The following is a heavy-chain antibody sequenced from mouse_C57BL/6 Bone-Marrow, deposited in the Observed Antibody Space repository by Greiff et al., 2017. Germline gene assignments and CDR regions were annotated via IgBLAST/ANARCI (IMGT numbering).Heavy chain of an antibody. J-gene: IGHJ2*01. CDR2: IDPKSGGT. CDR1: GYTFTSYW. CDR3: ATRRLRVPYYFDY. Sequence: QVQLQQPGAELVKPGASVKLSCKASGYTFTSYWMHWVKQRPGRGLEWIGRIDPKSGGTKYNEKFKSKATLTVDKPSSTAYMQLSSLTSEDSAVYYCATRRLRVPYYFDYWGKGTTPTVSS. V-gene: IGHV1-72*01. D-gene: IGHD3-2*02.